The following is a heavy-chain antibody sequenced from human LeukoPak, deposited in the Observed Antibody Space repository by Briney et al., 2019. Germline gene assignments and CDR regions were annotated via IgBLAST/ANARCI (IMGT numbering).Heavy chain of an antibody. Sequence: ASVKVSCKASGYTFTSYGISWVRQAPGQGLEWMGWISAYNGNTNYAQKLQGRVTMTTDTSTSTAYMELRSLRSDDTAVYYCAREGMTYYDFWSGYYNGFDYWGQGTLVTVSS. CDR1: GYTFTSYG. CDR3: AREGMTYYDFWSGYYNGFDY. J-gene: IGHJ4*02. CDR2: ISAYNGNT. D-gene: IGHD3-3*01. V-gene: IGHV1-18*01.